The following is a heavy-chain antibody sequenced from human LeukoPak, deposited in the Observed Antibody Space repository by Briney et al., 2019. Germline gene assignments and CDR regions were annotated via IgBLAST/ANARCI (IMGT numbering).Heavy chain of an antibody. CDR3: ARGPLSSGWYHYGMDV. D-gene: IGHD6-19*01. CDR1: GYSFTSYW. J-gene: IGHJ6*02. CDR2: IYPGDSDT. Sequence: GESLKTSCKGSGYSFTSYWIGWVRQMPGKGLEWMGIIYPGDSDTRYSPSFQGQVTISADKSISTAYLQWSSLKASDTAMYYCARGPLSSGWYHYGMDVWGQGTTVTVSS. V-gene: IGHV5-51*01.